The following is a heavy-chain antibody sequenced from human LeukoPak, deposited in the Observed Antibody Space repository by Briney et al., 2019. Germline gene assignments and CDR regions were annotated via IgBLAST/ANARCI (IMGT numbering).Heavy chain of an antibody. D-gene: IGHD3-3*01. CDR2: ISSGSSTV. CDR1: GFTFSSYS. J-gene: IGHJ5*02. V-gene: IGHV3-48*04. CDR3: ARVPIRFSRALGWFDP. Sequence: GGSLRLSCAASGFTFSSYSMTWVRQTPGKGLQWVSNISSGSSTVYYADSVRGRFTISRDNAENSLYLQMNSLRAEDTAVYYCARVPIRFSRALGWFDPWGQGTLVTVSS.